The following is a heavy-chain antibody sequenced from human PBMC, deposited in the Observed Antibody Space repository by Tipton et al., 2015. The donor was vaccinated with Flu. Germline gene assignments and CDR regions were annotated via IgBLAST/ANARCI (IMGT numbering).Heavy chain of an antibody. J-gene: IGHJ4*02. Sequence: SLRLSCAASGFTFSGYWMHWVRQAPGRGLVWVSRINSDGSSTIYADSVKGRFTISRDNAKNSLYLQLNSLRIEDTAVYYCSESLNFWGQGTLVTVSS. D-gene: IGHD1-14*01. CDR2: INSDGSST. CDR3: SESLNF. V-gene: IGHV3-74*01. CDR1: GFTFSGYW.